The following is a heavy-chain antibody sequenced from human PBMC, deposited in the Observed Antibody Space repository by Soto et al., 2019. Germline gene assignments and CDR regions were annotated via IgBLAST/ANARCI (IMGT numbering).Heavy chain of an antibody. J-gene: IGHJ5*02. Sequence: ASVKVSCKASGYTFTSYDINWVRQATGQGLEWMGWMNPNSGNTGYAQKFQGRVTMTRNTSISTAYMELSSLRSEDTAVYYCPRADYYDSSGYSNCFDTWGQGTLVTVSS. V-gene: IGHV1-8*01. CDR3: PRADYYDSSGYSNCFDT. D-gene: IGHD3-22*01. CDR2: MNPNSGNT. CDR1: GYTFTSYD.